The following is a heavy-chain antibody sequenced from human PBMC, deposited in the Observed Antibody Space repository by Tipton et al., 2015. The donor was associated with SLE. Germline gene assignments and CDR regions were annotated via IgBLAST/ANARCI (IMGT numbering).Heavy chain of an antibody. D-gene: IGHD3-9*01. CDR1: GGSITSSSYY. J-gene: IGHJ4*02. V-gene: IGHV4-61*05. Sequence: TLSLTCTVSGGSITSSSYYWGRIRQPPGEGLEWIGYIYYSGSTNYNPSLKSRVTISVDTSKNQFSLKLSSVTAADTAVYYCARMDLTGDPFDYWGQGTLVTVSS. CDR3: ARMDLTGDPFDY. CDR2: IYYSGST.